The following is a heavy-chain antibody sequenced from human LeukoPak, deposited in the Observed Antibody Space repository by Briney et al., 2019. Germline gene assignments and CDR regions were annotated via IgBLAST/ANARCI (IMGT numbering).Heavy chain of an antibody. D-gene: IGHD4-17*01. CDR1: EFTFSSYE. CDR2: ISSSGSTI. Sequence: GGSPRLSCAASEFTFSSYEMNWVRQASGKGLEWVSYISSSGSTIYYTDSVKGRFTISRDNAKNSLYLQMNSLRAEDTAIYYCASDRGEYYGDYEDYWGQGTLVTVSS. J-gene: IGHJ4*02. V-gene: IGHV3-48*03. CDR3: ASDRGEYYGDYEDY.